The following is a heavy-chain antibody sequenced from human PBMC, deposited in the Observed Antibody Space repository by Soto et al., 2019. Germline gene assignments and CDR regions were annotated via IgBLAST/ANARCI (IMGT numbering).Heavy chain of an antibody. Sequence: EVQLVESGGGLVQPGGSLRLSCAASGFSFSNCWMSWVRQAPGKGLEWVANIKQDRSETYYGDSVKGRFTISRDNAKNSLYLQRYRLRAEDTAVYYCARGIDNYDSSGYPWGQGTLVTVSS. V-gene: IGHV3-7*03. CDR1: GFSFSNCW. J-gene: IGHJ5*02. D-gene: IGHD3-22*01. CDR2: IKQDRSET. CDR3: ARGIDNYDSSGYP.